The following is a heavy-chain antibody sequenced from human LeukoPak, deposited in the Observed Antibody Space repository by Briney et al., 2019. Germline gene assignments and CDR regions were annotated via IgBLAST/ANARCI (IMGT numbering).Heavy chain of an antibody. V-gene: IGHV1-2*02. D-gene: IGHD2-21*02. CDR3: ARSYCGGDCYWTIDY. Sequence: ASVKVSCKASGYTFTGYYMHWVRQAPGQGLEWMGWINPNTGVTNYAQKFQGRVTMTRATSINTAYMELDRLTSDDTAIYYCARSYCGGDCYWTIDYWGQGTLVTVSS. J-gene: IGHJ4*02. CDR1: GYTFTGYY. CDR2: INPNTGVT.